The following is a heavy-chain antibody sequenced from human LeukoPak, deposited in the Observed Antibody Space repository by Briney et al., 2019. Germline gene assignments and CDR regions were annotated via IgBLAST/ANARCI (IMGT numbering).Heavy chain of an antibody. CDR3: ARGSSGWPVDY. Sequence: SETLSLTCTVSGGSISSYYWSWIRQPPGKGLEWIGYIYYGGSTNYNPSLKSRVTISVDTSKNQFSLKLSSVTAADTAVYYCARGSSGWPVDYWGQGTLVTVSS. D-gene: IGHD6-19*01. CDR1: GGSISSYY. CDR2: IYYGGST. J-gene: IGHJ4*02. V-gene: IGHV4-59*01.